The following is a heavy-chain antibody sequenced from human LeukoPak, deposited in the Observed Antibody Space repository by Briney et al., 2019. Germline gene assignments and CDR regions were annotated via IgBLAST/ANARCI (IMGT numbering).Heavy chain of an antibody. J-gene: IGHJ4*02. Sequence: GGSLRLSCAASGITFNDNWMSWVRQAPGKGLEWVANIKEDGSVKYYVDSVKGRFSISRDNAKSSLYLQMSSLRAEDTAVYYCAKDVRLVRGVNYGSIIDYFDYWGQGTLVTVSS. CDR1: GITFNDNW. CDR2: IKEDGSVK. V-gene: IGHV3-7*03. D-gene: IGHD3-10*01. CDR3: AKDVRLVRGVNYGSIIDYFDY.